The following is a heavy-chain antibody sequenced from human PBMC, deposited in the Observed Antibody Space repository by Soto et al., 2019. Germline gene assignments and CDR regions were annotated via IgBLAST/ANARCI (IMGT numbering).Heavy chain of an antibody. CDR1: GFTFSSYA. CDR2: ISGSGGST. CDR3: AKDRDIVVVVAATPVDY. D-gene: IGHD2-15*01. Sequence: EVQLLESGGGLVQPGGSLRLSCAASGFTFSSYAMSGVRQAPGKGLEWASAISGSGGSTYYADSVKGRFTISRDNSKNTLYLQMNSLRAEDTAVYYCAKDRDIVVVVAATPVDYWGQGTLVTVSS. V-gene: IGHV3-23*01. J-gene: IGHJ4*02.